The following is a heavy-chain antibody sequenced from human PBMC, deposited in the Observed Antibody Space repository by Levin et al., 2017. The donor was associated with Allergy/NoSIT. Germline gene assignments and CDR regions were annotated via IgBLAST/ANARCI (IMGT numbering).Heavy chain of an antibody. J-gene: IGHJ5*02. V-gene: IGHV4-34*01. CDR3: ARGARRGYSGYGRWFDP. CDR1: GGSFSGYY. CDR2: INHSGST. Sequence: KASETLSLTCAVYGGSFSGYYWSWIRQPPGKGLEWIGEINHSGSTNYNPSLKSRVTISVDTSKNQFSLKLSSVTAADTAVYYCARGARRGYSGYGRWFDPWGQGTLVTVSS. D-gene: IGHD5-12*01.